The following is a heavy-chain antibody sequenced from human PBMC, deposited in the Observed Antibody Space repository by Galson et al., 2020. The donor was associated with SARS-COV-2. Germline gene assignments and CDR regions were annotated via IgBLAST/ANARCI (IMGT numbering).Heavy chain of an antibody. Sequence: SQTLSLTCAISGDSVSSNSAAWNWIRQSPSRGLEWLGRTYYRSKWYNDYAVSVKSRITINPDTSKNQFSLQLNSVTPEDTAVYYCARGIQPHVAVAALGYYDYGMDVWGQGTTVTVSS. CDR1: GDSVSSNSAA. V-gene: IGHV6-1*01. CDR3: ARGIQPHVAVAALGYYDYGMDV. D-gene: IGHD6-19*01. CDR2: TYYRSKWYN. J-gene: IGHJ6*02.